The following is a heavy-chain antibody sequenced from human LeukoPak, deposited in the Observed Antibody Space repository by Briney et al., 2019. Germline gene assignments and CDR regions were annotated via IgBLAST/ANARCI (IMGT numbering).Heavy chain of an antibody. D-gene: IGHD6-13*01. CDR3: ARHGYSSSWEGYYYYYYMDV. CDR2: IYPGDSDT. CDR1: GYSFTSYW. V-gene: IGHV5-51*01. J-gene: IGHJ6*03. Sequence: GESLKISCKGSGYSFTSYWIGWVRQMPGKGLEWMGIIYPGDSDTRYSPSFQGQVTISADKSISTAYLQWSSLKASDTAMYYCARHGYSSSWEGYYYYYYMDVWGKGTTVTVSS.